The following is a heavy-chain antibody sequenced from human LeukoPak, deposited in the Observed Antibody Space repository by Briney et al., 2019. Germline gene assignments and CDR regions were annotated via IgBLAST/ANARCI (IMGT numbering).Heavy chain of an antibody. CDR3: AKSLVIYCSSTSCSMGGDY. CDR1: GFTFSSYS. Sequence: PGGSLRLSCAASGFTFSSYSMNWVRQAPGKGLEWVSAISGSGGSTYYADSVKGRFTISRDNSKNTLYLQMNSLRAEDTAVYYCAKSLVIYCSSTSCSMGGDYWGQGTLVTVSS. CDR2: ISGSGGST. V-gene: IGHV3-23*01. D-gene: IGHD2-2*01. J-gene: IGHJ4*02.